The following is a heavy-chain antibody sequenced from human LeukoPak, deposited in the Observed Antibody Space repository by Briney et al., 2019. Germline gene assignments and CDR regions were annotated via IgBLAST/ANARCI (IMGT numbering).Heavy chain of an antibody. CDR2: INHSGST. J-gene: IGHJ4*02. Sequence: SETLSLTCAVYGGSFSGYYWSWIRQPPGKGLEWIGEINHSGSTNYNPSLKSRVTISVDTSKNQFSLKLSSVTAADTAVYYCARAPTTVVKASFDYWGQGTLSPSPQ. CDR1: GGSFSGYY. V-gene: IGHV4-34*01. D-gene: IGHD4-23*01. CDR3: ARAPTTVVKASFDY.